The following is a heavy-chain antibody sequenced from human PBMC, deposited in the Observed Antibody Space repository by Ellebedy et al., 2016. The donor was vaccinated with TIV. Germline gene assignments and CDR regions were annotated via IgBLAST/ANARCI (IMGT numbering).Heavy chain of an antibody. J-gene: IGHJ3*02. CDR1: GFTFDEYA. CDR2: ISWNSGTF. Sequence: GGSLRLXXATSGFTFDEYAIHWVRQAPGKGLEWVSAISWNSGTFGYADSVKGRFTISRDNAKNSLYLQMNSLRAEDTAVYYCARDGLAAMVGLNAFDIWGQGTMVTVSS. CDR3: ARDGLAAMVGLNAFDI. D-gene: IGHD5-18*01. V-gene: IGHV3-9*01.